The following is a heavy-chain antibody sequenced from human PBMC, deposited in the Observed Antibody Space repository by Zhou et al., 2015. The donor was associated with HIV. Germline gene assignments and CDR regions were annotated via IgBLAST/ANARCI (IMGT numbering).Heavy chain of an antibody. D-gene: IGHD3-22*01. CDR3: AAQNYYDSSGYNPLDY. CDR1: GYTFTSYD. J-gene: IGHJ4*02. CDR2: MNTNGGQT. V-gene: IGHV1-8*01. Sequence: QVQLVQSGAEVKKPGASVKVSCKASGYTFTSYDINWMRQATGQRPEWMGWMNTNGGQTGYAQKFQGRVTMTRDTSINTAYMELSSLRSEDTAVYYCAAQNYYDSSGYNPLDYWGQGTLVTVSS.